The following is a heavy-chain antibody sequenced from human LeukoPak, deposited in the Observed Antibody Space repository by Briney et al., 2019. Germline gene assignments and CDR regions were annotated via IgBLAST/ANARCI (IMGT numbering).Heavy chain of an antibody. J-gene: IGHJ4*02. D-gene: IGHD3-3*01. CDR2: INHSGST. V-gene: IGHV4-34*01. CDR3: AWNHRHYDFWSGYPRN. CDR1: GGSFSGYY. Sequence: PSETLSLTCAVYGGSFSGYYWSWIRQPPGKGLEWIGEINHSGSTNYNPSLKSRVTISVDTSKNQFSLKLSSVTAADTAVYYCAWNHRHYDFWSGYPRNWGQGTLVTVSS.